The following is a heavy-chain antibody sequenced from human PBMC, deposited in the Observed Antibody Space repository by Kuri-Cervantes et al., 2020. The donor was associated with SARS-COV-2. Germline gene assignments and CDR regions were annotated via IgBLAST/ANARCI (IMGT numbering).Heavy chain of an antibody. CDR1: GYTFTSYG. CDR2: ISAYNGNT. Sequence: ASVKVSCKASGYTFTSYGISWVRQAPGQGLEWIGWISAYNGNTNYAQKLQGRVTMTTDTSTSTAYMELRSLRSDDTAVYYCARVRTYCSSTSCYTGYFQHWGQGTLVTVSS. D-gene: IGHD2-2*02. V-gene: IGHV1-18*01. J-gene: IGHJ1*01. CDR3: ARVRTYCSSTSCYTGYFQH.